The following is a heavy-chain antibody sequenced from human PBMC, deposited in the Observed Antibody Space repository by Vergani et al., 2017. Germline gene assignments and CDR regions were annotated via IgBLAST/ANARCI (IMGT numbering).Heavy chain of an antibody. CDR1: GYTFTSYT. Sequence: QVQLVQSGAEVTKPGASVKVSCKASGYTFTSYTMHWVRQAPGQRLEWMGWINADNGNTKYSQRFQGRVTITRDTSASTAYMELSSLRSEDTAVYYCAREGGGGGDGGDPNFDPWGQGTLVTVSS. CDR2: INADNGNT. J-gene: IGHJ5*02. V-gene: IGHV1-3*01. D-gene: IGHD4-23*01. CDR3: AREGGGGGDGGDPNFDP.